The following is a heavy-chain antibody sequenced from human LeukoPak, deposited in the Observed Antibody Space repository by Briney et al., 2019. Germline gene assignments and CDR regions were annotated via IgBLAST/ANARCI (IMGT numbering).Heavy chain of an antibody. D-gene: IGHD1-26*01. Sequence: GGSLRLSCAASGFTFSSSGMHWVRQAPGKGLEWVALIRYDGTSKYYADSVKGRFTISRDNSKNTVYLQMNSLRAEDTAVYYCAKETRGSYSDYWGQGTLVTVSS. V-gene: IGHV3-30*02. CDR3: AKETRGSYSDY. CDR1: GFTFSSSG. J-gene: IGHJ4*02. CDR2: IRYDGTSK.